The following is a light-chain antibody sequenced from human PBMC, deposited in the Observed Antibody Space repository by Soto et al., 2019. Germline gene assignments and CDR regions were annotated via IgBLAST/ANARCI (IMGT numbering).Light chain of an antibody. V-gene: IGLV1-51*01. CDR3: VTWDNTLTAVV. Sequence: QSVLTQPPSVSAAPRQKVTISCTGSRSNVGINYVAWYQQLPGAAHKLLIYDTNKRPSGIPDRFSGSKSGTSATLDITGLQTGDEADYYCVTWDNTLTAVVFGGGTQLTVL. J-gene: IGLJ2*01. CDR2: DTN. CDR1: RSNVGINY.